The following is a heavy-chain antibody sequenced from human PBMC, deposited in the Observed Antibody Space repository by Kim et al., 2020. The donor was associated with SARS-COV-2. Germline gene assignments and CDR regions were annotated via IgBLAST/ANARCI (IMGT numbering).Heavy chain of an antibody. CDR1: GGSISSSSYY. CDR3: ARAGIMITFGGVIANNHFDY. V-gene: IGHV4-39*01. D-gene: IGHD3-16*02. Sequence: SETLSLTCTVSGGSISSSSYYWGWIRQPPGKGLEWIGSIYYSGSTYYNPSLKSRVTISVDTSKNQFSLKLSSVTAADTAVYYCARAGIMITFGGVIANNHFDYGGQRTLVTVSS. CDR2: IYYSGST. J-gene: IGHJ4*02.